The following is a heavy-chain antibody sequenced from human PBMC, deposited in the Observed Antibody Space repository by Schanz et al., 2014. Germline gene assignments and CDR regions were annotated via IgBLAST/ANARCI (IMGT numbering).Heavy chain of an antibody. Sequence: QVQLVESGGGVVQPGGSLRLSCAASGFTFSSYGMHWVRQAPGKGLEWVALIRYDGTNLYYTDSVKGRFTISRDNAKNSLYLQMTSLRAEDAAVYYCARDISPESRGPLYYDAFDIWGQGTVVTVSS. CDR1: GFTFSSYG. J-gene: IGHJ3*02. CDR2: IRYDGTNL. D-gene: IGHD2-15*01. V-gene: IGHV3-30*02. CDR3: ARDISPESRGPLYYDAFDI.